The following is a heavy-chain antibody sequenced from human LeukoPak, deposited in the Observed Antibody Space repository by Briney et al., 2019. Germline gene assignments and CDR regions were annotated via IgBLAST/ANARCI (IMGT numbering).Heavy chain of an antibody. CDR2: IIPIFGTA. J-gene: IGHJ4*02. CDR1: GGTFSSYA. V-gene: IGHV1-69*06. CDR3: ARDKGILTGYYFDY. Sequence: GSSVKVSCEASGGTFSSYAISWVRQAPGQGLEWMGGIIPIFGTANYAQKFQGRVTITADKSTSTAYMELSSLRSEDTAVYYCARDKGILTGYYFDYWGRGTLATVSS. D-gene: IGHD3-9*01.